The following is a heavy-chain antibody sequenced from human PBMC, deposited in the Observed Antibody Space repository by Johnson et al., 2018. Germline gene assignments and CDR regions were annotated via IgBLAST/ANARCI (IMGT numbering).Heavy chain of an antibody. CDR1: GYSFTSYW. V-gene: IGHV5-51*03. Sequence: EVQLVESGAEVKKPGESLKISCKGSGYSFTSYWIGWVRQMPGKGLEWMGIIYPGDSDTRYSPSFQGQVTISADKSISTAYLQWGSLKASDTAMYYCARPRRDGYNLAAFDIWGQGTMVTVSS. CDR2: IYPGDSDT. CDR3: ARPRRDGYNLAAFDI. J-gene: IGHJ3*02. D-gene: IGHD5-24*01.